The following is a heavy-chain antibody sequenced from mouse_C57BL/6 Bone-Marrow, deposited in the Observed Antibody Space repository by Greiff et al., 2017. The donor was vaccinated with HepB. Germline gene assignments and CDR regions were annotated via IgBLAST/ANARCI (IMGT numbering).Heavy chain of an antibody. J-gene: IGHJ4*01. V-gene: IGHV1-18*01. CDR2: INPNNGGT. D-gene: IGHD3-2*02. Sequence: VQLKQSGPELVKPGASVKIPCKASGYTFTDYNMDWVKQSHGKSLEWIGDINPNNGGTIYNQKFKGKATLTVDKSSSTAYMELRSLTSEDTAVYYCARDADSSASYAMDYWGQGTSVTVSS. CDR3: ARDADSSASYAMDY. CDR1: GYTFTDYN.